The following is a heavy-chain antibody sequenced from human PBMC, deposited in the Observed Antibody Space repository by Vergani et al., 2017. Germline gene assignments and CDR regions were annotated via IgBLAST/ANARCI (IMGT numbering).Heavy chain of an antibody. D-gene: IGHD3-22*01. Sequence: EVQLVQSGAEVKKPGESLRIPCQISGYSFTNYCIVWARQMPGKGLECLGIIHPADSDTRYSPSFQGQVPISVDKSISTAYLQRSSLRASDSAMYYCARLYGRDSSGSKYFDYWGQGTLVTVSS. CDR1: GYSFTNYC. V-gene: IGHV5-51*01. CDR3: ARLYGRDSSGSKYFDY. CDR2: IHPADSDT. J-gene: IGHJ4*02.